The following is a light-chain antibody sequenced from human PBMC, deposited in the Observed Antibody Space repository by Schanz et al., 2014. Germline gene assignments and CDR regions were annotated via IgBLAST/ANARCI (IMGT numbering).Light chain of an antibody. Sequence: EVVLTQSPGTLSLSPGERATLSCRASQSVSSNLGWYQQKPGQPPRLLIYGASTRATGIPARFSGSGSGTDFTLTISSLQSEDFAVYYCQQYNNWPPWTFGPGTMVEFK. CDR1: QSVSSN. CDR2: GAS. CDR3: QQYNNWPPWT. J-gene: IGKJ1*01. V-gene: IGKV3-15*01.